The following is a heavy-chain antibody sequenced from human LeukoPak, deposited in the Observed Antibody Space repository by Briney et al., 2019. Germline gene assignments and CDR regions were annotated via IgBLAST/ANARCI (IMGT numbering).Heavy chain of an antibody. V-gene: IGHV4-34*01. Sequence: SETLSLTCAVYGGSFSGYYWSWIRQPPGKGLEWIGEINHSGSTNYNPSLKSRVTISVDTSKNQFSLKLSSVTAADTAVYYCARGRDDFWSGLPYNWFDPWGQGTLVTVSS. D-gene: IGHD3-3*01. CDR1: GGSFSGYY. CDR3: ARGRDDFWSGLPYNWFDP. J-gene: IGHJ5*02. CDR2: INHSGST.